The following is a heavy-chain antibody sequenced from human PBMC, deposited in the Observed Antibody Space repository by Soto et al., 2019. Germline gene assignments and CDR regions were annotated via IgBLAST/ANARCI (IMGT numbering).Heavy chain of an antibody. V-gene: IGHV3-23*01. CDR1: GFTFRNYA. CDR2: ISGSGEST. Sequence: EVQLLESGGGLVQPGGSLRLSCVASGFTFRNYAMSWVRQAPGRGLEWVSGISGSGESTYYADSVKGRFTISRDNSKNTLYVQMNSLRVEDSAVYYCAKEPFYGVYYYTTDVWGQGTTVTVSS. J-gene: IGHJ6*02. CDR3: AKEPFYGVYYYTTDV. D-gene: IGHD4-17*01.